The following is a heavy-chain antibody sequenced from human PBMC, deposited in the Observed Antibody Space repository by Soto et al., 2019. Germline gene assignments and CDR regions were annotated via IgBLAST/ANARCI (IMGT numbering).Heavy chain of an antibody. Sequence: SETLSLTCTVSGGSISSSSYYWGWIRQPPGKGLEWIGSIYYSGSTYYNPSLKSRVTISVDTSKNQFSLKLSSVTAADTAVYYCARPLNEGLWFGESPFDPWGQGTLVTVSS. CDR3: ARPLNEGLWFGESPFDP. CDR1: GGSISSSSYY. J-gene: IGHJ5*02. V-gene: IGHV4-39*01. D-gene: IGHD3-10*01. CDR2: IYYSGST.